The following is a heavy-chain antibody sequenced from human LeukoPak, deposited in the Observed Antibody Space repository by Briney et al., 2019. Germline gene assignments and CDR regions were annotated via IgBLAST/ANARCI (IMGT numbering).Heavy chain of an antibody. Sequence: GGSLRLSCAASGFTFSSRWMHWVRQTPEKGLVWVSRIKSDGSSVDYADSVKGRFTISRDNAKNTLYLQMNSLRAEDMAVYYCVRDGVGAPPFDYWGQGALVTVSS. CDR2: IKSDGSSV. CDR1: GFTFSSRW. CDR3: VRDGVGAPPFDY. V-gene: IGHV3-74*01. J-gene: IGHJ4*02. D-gene: IGHD1-26*01.